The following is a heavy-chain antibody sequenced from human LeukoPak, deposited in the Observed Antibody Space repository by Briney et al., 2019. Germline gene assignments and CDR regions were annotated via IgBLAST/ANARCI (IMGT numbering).Heavy chain of an antibody. D-gene: IGHD2-2*01. Sequence: GGSLRLSCAASGFTFSSYGMHWVRQAPGKGLEWVAFIRYDGSNKYYADSVKGRFTISRDNSKNTLYLQMNSLRAEDTAVYYCAKSGGYCSSTSCYYYDAFDIWGQGTMVTVSS. CDR3: AKSGGYCSSTSCYYYDAFDI. J-gene: IGHJ3*02. CDR1: GFTFSSYG. CDR2: IRYDGSNK. V-gene: IGHV3-30*02.